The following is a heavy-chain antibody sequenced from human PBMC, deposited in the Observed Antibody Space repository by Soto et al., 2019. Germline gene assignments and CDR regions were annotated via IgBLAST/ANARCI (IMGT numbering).Heavy chain of an antibody. Sequence: GASVKVSCKASGYTFTSYDINWVRQATGQGLEWMGWMNPNSGNTGYAQKFQGRVTMTRNTSISTAYMELSSLRSEDTSVYYCAIGVGIVLMVYAIVPYYYMDVWGKGTTVTVSS. CDR1: GYTFTSYD. CDR3: AIGVGIVLMVYAIVPYYYMDV. D-gene: IGHD2-8*01. J-gene: IGHJ6*03. V-gene: IGHV1-8*01. CDR2: MNPNSGNT.